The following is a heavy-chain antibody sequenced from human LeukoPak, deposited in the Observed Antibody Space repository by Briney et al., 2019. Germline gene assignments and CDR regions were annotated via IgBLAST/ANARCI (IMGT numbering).Heavy chain of an antibody. D-gene: IGHD2-21*01. J-gene: IGHJ3*02. CDR1: GGSFSAYY. CDR3: ARVSRLWWARDI. CDR2: INHSGST. Sequence: PSETLSLTCAVYGGSFSAYYWSWIRQPPGKGLEWIGEINHSGSTNYNPSLKSRVNISVDTSKNQFSLKLSSVAAADTAVYYCARVSRLWWARDIWGQGTMVTVSS. V-gene: IGHV4-34*01.